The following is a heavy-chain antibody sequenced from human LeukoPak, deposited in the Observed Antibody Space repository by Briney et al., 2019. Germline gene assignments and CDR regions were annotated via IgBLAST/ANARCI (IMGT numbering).Heavy chain of an antibody. CDR3: AKAAGATDY. D-gene: IGHD1-26*01. V-gene: IGHV3-23*01. Sequence: GGSLRLSCAASGITFSSYGMSWVRQVPGKGLEWVSSISHTGGSPYYADSVKGRFTVSRDNSKNTLYLQMNSLTVEDTAIYYCAKAAGATDYWGQGTLVTVSS. CDR2: ISHTGGSP. J-gene: IGHJ4*02. CDR1: GITFSSYG.